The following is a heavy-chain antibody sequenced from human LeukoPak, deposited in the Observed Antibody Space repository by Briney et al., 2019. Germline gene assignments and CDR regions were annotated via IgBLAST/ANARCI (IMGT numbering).Heavy chain of an antibody. CDR2: ISYDGSNK. V-gene: IGHV3-30-3*01. J-gene: IGHJ4*02. CDR3: ARDQIIHLSDYDFWSGYIGGLDY. CDR1: GLTFSSYA. Sequence: GGSLRLSCAASGLTFSSYAMHWVRQAPGKGLEWVAVISYDGSNKYYADPVKGRFTISRDNSKNTLYLQMNSLRAEDTAVYYCARDQIIHLSDYDFWSGYIGGLDYWGQGTLVTVSS. D-gene: IGHD3-3*01.